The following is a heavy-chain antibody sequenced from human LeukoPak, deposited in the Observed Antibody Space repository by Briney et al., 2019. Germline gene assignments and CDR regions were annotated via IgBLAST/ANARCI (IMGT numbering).Heavy chain of an antibody. CDR1: GGSISSGGYY. CDR3: AREAAFHYYYCGMDV. J-gene: IGHJ6*02. D-gene: IGHD6-25*01. CDR2: IYYSGST. V-gene: IGHV4-31*03. Sequence: SETLSLTCTVSGGSISSGGYYWSWIRQHPGKGLEWIGYIYYSGSTYYNPSLKSRVTISVDTSKNQFSLKLSSVTAADTAVYYCAREAAFHYYYCGMDVWGQGTTVTVSS.